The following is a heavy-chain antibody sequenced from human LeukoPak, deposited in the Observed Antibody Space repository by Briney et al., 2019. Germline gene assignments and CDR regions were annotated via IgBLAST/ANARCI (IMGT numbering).Heavy chain of an antibody. D-gene: IGHD4-23*01. CDR1: GYTFTSYD. CDR2: MNPNSGNT. Sequence: ASVKVSCTASGYTFTSYDINWVRQATGQGLEWMGWMNPNSGNTGYAQKFQGRVTMTRNTSISTAYMELRSLRSDDTAVYYCARTTTVVTPGDYWGQGTLVTVSS. V-gene: IGHV1-8*01. CDR3: ARTTTVVTPGDY. J-gene: IGHJ4*02.